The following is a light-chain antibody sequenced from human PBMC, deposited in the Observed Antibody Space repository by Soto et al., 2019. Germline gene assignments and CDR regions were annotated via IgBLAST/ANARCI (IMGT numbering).Light chain of an antibody. CDR3: QKCKVAPFT. Sequence: ILMTQSPSSLSAFVGDRVPITCRASPDIGNFLAWYQQKPGKVPKLLIYAASTLQSGVPSRFIGSGSGTDFTLTISSLQPEDVATYYCQKCKVAPFTFGGGTKVEIK. CDR1: PDIGNF. CDR2: AAS. V-gene: IGKV1-27*01. J-gene: IGKJ4*01.